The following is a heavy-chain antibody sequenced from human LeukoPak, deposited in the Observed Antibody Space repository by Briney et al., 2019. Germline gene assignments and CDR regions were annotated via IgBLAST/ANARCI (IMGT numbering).Heavy chain of an antibody. Sequence: PGRSLRLSCAASGFTFDDYAMHWVRQAPGKGLEWVSGISWNSGSIGYADSVKGRFTISRDNAKNSLYLQMNGLRAEDTALYYCAKEVGSGWYYFDYWGQGTLVTVSS. CDR1: GFTFDDYA. J-gene: IGHJ4*02. D-gene: IGHD6-19*01. CDR2: ISWNSGSI. V-gene: IGHV3-9*01. CDR3: AKEVGSGWYYFDY.